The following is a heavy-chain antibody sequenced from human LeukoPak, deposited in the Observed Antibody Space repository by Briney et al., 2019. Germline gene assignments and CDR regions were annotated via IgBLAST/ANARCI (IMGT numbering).Heavy chain of an antibody. V-gene: IGHV3-66*01. CDR1: GFTVSSNY. CDR2: IYSGGST. J-gene: IGHJ6*02. Sequence: GGSLRLSCAASGFTVSSNYMSWVRQAPGKGLEWVSVIYSGGSTNYADSVKGRFTISRDNSKNTLYLQMNSLRAEDTAVYYCARERVPARPHYYYGMDVWGQGTLITVSS. D-gene: IGHD2-2*01. CDR3: ARERVPARPHYYYGMDV.